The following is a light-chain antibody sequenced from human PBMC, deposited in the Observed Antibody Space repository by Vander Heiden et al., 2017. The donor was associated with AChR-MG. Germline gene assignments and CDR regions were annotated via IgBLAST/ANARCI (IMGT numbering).Light chain of an antibody. Sequence: SYVLIQPLSAAVAPGQTARTTCGGNNIGSKSVHWYQQKPGQATGLVVDDDSDRPSGIPERFSGSNSGNTATLTISRVEAGDEADYYCQVWDSSSDHPYVFGTGTKVTVL. CDR2: DDS. CDR1: NIGSKS. CDR3: QVWDSSSDHPYV. V-gene: IGLV3-21*02. J-gene: IGLJ1*01.